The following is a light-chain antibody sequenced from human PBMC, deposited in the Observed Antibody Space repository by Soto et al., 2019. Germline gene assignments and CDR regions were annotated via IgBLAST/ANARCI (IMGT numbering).Light chain of an antibody. V-gene: IGLV3-21*02. J-gene: IGLJ2*01. Sequence: SYELTQPPSVSVAPGQTARITCGGNNIGAKTVHWYLHQPGQAPMLVVYDDRKRPSGSPERFSGSNSGDTAALTISRVEAGDEATYYCQVWDTTSDHVVFGGGTKLTVL. CDR3: QVWDTTSDHVV. CDR1: NIGAKT. CDR2: DDR.